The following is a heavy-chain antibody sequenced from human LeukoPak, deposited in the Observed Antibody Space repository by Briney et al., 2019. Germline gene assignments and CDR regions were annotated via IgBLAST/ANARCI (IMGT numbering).Heavy chain of an antibody. V-gene: IGHV3-30*04. CDR1: GFTFSNYA. CDR3: AGQPYKGIAAAAIDY. CDR2: LSYGGSNK. D-gene: IGHD6-13*01. J-gene: IGHJ4*02. Sequence: PGRSLTLSCAPSGFTFSNYAMHWVRQARGKGLVWVAVLSYGGSNKYSAASVKGRFTISRDKSKNTLYRQMNRLRAEDMALYYCAGQPYKGIAAAAIDYWGQGTLVTVSS.